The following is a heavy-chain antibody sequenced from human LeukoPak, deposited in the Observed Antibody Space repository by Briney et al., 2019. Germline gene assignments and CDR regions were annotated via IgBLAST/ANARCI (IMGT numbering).Heavy chain of an antibody. CDR1: GYTFTSYY. V-gene: IGHV1-46*01. D-gene: IGHD1-1*01. J-gene: IGHJ3*02. CDR3: ARDVPKGNAFDI. CDR2: INPSGGST. Sequence: ASVKVSCKASGYTFTSYYMHWVRQAPGQGLEWMGIINPSGGSTSYAQKFQGRVTITADESTSTAYMELSSLRSEDTAVYYCARDVPKGNAFDIWGQGTMVTVSS.